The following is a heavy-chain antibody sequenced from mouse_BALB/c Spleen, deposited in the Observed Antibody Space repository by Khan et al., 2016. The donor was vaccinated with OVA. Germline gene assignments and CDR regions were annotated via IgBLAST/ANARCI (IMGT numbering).Heavy chain of an antibody. CDR1: GYTFTTAG. D-gene: IGHD2-5*01. J-gene: IGHJ4*01. CDR2: INTHSGVP. V-gene: IGHV9-4*02. Sequence: QIQLVQSGPELKKPGETVRISCKASGYTFTTAGIQWVQKMPGKGLKWIGWINTHSGVPKYAEDFKGRFAFSLEISVNTAYLQITNLKNEDTATYFCARGGAAYYRNGEVAMEYWGQGTSVTVSS. CDR3: ARGGAAYYRNGEVAMEY.